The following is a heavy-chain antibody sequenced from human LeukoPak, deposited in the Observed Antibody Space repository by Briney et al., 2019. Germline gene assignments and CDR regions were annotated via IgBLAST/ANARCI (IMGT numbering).Heavy chain of an antibody. D-gene: IGHD3-22*01. Sequence: SETLSLTCTVSGDSIINYYWSWIRQPAGKGLEWIGRINTSGSTNYNPSLKSRVTMSVDTFRDQFSLKLSSVTTADTAVYYCAGDSYYDSANLFYWGQGALVTVSS. CDR1: GDSIINYY. V-gene: IGHV4-4*07. J-gene: IGHJ4*02. CDR2: INTSGST. CDR3: AGDSYYDSANLFY.